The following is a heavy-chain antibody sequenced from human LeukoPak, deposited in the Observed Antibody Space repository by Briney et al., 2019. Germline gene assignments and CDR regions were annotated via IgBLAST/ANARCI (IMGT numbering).Heavy chain of an antibody. D-gene: IGHD3-3*01. CDR2: IYYSGST. Sequence: SETLSLTCTVSGGSISSYYWSWIRQPPGKGLEWLGYIYYSGSTNYNPSLKSRVTISVDASKNQFSLKLSSVTAADTAAYYCARAAYYDFWSAQWAFDIWGQGTVVTVSS. J-gene: IGHJ3*02. V-gene: IGHV4-59*01. CDR3: ARAAYYDFWSAQWAFDI. CDR1: GGSISSYY.